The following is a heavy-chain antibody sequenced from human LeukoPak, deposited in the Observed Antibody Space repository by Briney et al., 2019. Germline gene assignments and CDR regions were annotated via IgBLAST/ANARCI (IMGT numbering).Heavy chain of an antibody. CDR3: AKDGANYGDYERVDY. J-gene: IGHJ4*02. D-gene: IGHD4-17*01. CDR2: ISGRGGST. Sequence: GGSLRLSCAASGFTFSSYAMSWVRQAPGKGREWVSAISGRGGSTYYADSVKGRFTISRDNSKNTLYLQMNSLRAEDTAVYYCAKDGANYGDYERVDYWGQGTLVTVSS. V-gene: IGHV3-23*01. CDR1: GFTFSSYA.